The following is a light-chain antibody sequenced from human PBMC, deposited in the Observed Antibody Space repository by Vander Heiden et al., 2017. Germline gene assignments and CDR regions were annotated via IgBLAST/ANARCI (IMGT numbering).Light chain of an antibody. CDR1: QSVSNY. CDR2: DAS. CDR3: QQRSNWPPKVT. V-gene: IGKV3-11*01. Sequence: EIVLTQSPATLSLSPGERATLSCRASQSVSNYLAWYQHKPGQAPRLLIYDASNRAAGIAARFSGSGYGTDFTLTISSLEPEDFAVYYCQQRSNWPPKVTFGGGTKVEIK. J-gene: IGKJ4*01.